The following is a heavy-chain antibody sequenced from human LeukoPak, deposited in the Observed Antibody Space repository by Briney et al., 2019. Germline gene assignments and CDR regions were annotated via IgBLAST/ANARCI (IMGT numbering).Heavy chain of an antibody. V-gene: IGHV4-61*02. CDR1: GGSISSGSYY. CDR2: IYTSGST. D-gene: IGHD6-13*01. Sequence: PSQTLSLTCTVSGGSISSGSYYWSWIRQPAGKGLEWIGRIYTSGSTNYNPSLKSRVTISVDTSKNQFSLKLSSVTAADTAVYYRARTAAGTPNYFDYWGQGTLVTVSS. J-gene: IGHJ4*02. CDR3: ARTAAGTPNYFDY.